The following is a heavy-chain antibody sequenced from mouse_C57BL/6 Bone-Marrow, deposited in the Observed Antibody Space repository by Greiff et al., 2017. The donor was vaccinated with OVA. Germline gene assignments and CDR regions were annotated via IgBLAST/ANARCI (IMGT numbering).Heavy chain of an antibody. D-gene: IGHD1-1*01. CDR1: GFTFSDYY. CDR2: ISNGGGST. J-gene: IGHJ3*01. CDR3: ARHGTTVAAGGWFAY. Sequence: EVQRVESGGGLVQPGGSLKLSCAASGFTFSDYYMYWVRQTPEKRLEWVAYISNGGGSTYYPDTVKGRFTISRDNAKNTLYLQMSRLKSEDTAMYYCARHGTTVAAGGWFAYWGQGTLVTVSA. V-gene: IGHV5-12*01.